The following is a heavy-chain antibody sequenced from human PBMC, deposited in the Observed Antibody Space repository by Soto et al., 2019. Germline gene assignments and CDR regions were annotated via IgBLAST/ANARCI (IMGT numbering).Heavy chain of an antibody. CDR3: TTERFLEWLYHDY. V-gene: IGHV3-15*01. D-gene: IGHD3-3*01. J-gene: IGHJ4*02. Sequence: GGSLRLSCAASGFTFSNAWMSWVRQAPGKGLEWVGRIKSKTDGGTTDYAAPVKGRFTISRDDSKNTLYLQMNSLKTEDTAVYYCTTERFLEWLYHDYWGQGTLVTVSS. CDR1: GFTFSNAW. CDR2: IKSKTDGGTT.